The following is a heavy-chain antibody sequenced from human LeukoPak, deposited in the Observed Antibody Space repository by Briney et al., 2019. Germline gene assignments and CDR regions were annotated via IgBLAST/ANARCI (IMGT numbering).Heavy chain of an antibody. D-gene: IGHD1-14*01. J-gene: IGHJ2*01. CDR1: GYTFTSYG. CDR2: ISAYNGNT. CDR3: ARDPRTADHYESERPGRTFDL. V-gene: IGHV1-18*01. Sequence: GASVKVSCKASGYTFTSYGISWVRQAPGQGLEWMGWISAYNGNTNYAQKLQGRVTMTTDTSTSTAYMELRSLRSDDTAVYYCARDPRTADHYESERPGRTFDLWGRGTLVTVSS.